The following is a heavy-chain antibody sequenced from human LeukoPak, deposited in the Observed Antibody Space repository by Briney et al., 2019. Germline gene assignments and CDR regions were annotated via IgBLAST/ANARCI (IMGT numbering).Heavy chain of an antibody. Sequence: AGSLRLSCAASGFTFSSYSMNWVRQAPGKGLEWVSSISSSSSYIYYADSVKGRFTISRDNAKNSLYLQMNSLRAEDTAVYYCARDWCGGAHFDFWGQGTLVTVSS. CDR2: ISSSSSYI. J-gene: IGHJ4*02. CDR1: GFTFSSYS. CDR3: ARDWCGGAHFDF. D-gene: IGHD3-10*01. V-gene: IGHV3-21*01.